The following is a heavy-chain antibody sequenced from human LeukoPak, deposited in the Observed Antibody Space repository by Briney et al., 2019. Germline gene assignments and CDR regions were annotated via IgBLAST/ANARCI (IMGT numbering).Heavy chain of an antibody. D-gene: IGHD2-2*01. CDR3: ALIPYCTTATCYYFDF. V-gene: IGHV1-18*01. CDR2: ISTYNGDT. J-gene: IGHJ4*02. CDR1: GYTFTTYG. Sequence: ASVKVSCKASGYTFTTYGISWVRQAPGQGLEWVGWISTYNGDTNYAQKLQGRVTMTADTSTSTTYMELRSLRSDDTAVYYCALIPYCTTATCYYFDFWGQGTLVTVSS.